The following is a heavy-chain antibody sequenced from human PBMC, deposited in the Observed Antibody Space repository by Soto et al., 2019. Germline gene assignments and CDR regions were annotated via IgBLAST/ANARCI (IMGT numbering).Heavy chain of an antibody. Sequence: SVKVSCKASGGTFSSYAISWVRQAPGQGLEWMGGIIPIFGTANYSQKFQGRVTITADESTSTAYMELSSLRSEDTAVYYCASVITMVRGVPFDYWGQGTLVTVSS. CDR1: GGTFSSYA. V-gene: IGHV1-69*13. D-gene: IGHD3-10*01. CDR2: IIPIFGTA. CDR3: ASVITMVRGVPFDY. J-gene: IGHJ4*02.